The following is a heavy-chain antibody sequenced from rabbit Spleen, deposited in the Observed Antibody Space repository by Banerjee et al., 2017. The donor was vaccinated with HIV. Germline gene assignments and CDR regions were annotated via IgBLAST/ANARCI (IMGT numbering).Heavy chain of an antibody. CDR3: ARDTGSSFSSYGMDL. V-gene: IGHV1S45*01. D-gene: IGHD8-1*01. J-gene: IGHJ6*01. CDR1: GFSFNNGYD. Sequence: QEQLVESGGGLVQPEGSLTLTCTASGFSFNNGYDMCWVRQAPGKGLEWVACAYAGSSGSTYSATWAKGRFTISKTSSTTVTLQMTSLTVADTATYFCARDTGSSFSSYGMDLWGQGTLVTVS. CDR2: AYAGSSGST.